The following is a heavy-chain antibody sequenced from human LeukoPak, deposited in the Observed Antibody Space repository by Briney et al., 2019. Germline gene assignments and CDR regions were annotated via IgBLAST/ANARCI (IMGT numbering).Heavy chain of an antibody. V-gene: IGHV4-59*08. Sequence: SETLSLTCSVSGGSISTYYWSWIRQPPGKGLEWIGYIYYSGSTNYNPSLKSRVTISVDTSKNQSSLKLSSVTAADTAVYYCARSPGYSYGNNWFDPWGQGTLVTVSS. CDR2: IYYSGST. CDR3: ARSPGYSYGNNWFDP. CDR1: GGSISTYY. J-gene: IGHJ5*02. D-gene: IGHD5-18*01.